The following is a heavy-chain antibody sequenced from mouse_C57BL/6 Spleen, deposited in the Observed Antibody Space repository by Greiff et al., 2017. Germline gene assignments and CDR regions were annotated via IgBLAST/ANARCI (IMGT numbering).Heavy chain of an antibody. CDR2: ISSGGSYT. Sequence: DVQLVESGGDLVKPGGSLKLSCAASGFTFSSYGMSWVRQTPDKRLEWVATISSGGSYTYYPDSVKGRFTISRDNAKNTLYLQMSSLKSEDTAMYYCARQGLLREYYFDYWGQGTTLTVSS. J-gene: IGHJ2*01. D-gene: IGHD1-1*01. CDR3: ARQGLLREYYFDY. V-gene: IGHV5-6*01. CDR1: GFTFSSYG.